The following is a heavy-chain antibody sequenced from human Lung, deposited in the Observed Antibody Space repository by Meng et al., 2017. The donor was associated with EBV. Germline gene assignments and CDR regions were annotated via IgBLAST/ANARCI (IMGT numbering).Heavy chain of an antibody. Sequence: QESGTGLVKPSETLSLTCSVSGGSIRSNCYYWSWIRQPPGKGLEWIGYIYYSGSTDYNPSLKSRVTISLDTAKNQFSLKLTSVTAADTAVYFCARDHYYGSGSFYFDFWGQGALVTVSS. CDR3: ARDHYYGSGSFYFDF. D-gene: IGHD3-10*01. CDR2: IYYSGST. V-gene: IGHV4-61*01. CDR1: GGSIRSNCYY. J-gene: IGHJ4*02.